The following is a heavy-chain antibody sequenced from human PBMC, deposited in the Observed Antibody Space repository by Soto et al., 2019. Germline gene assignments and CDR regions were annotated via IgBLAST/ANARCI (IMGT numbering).Heavy chain of an antibody. CDR3: ARAFGDSSGYRWFDP. V-gene: IGHV3-30-3*01. D-gene: IGHD3-22*01. J-gene: IGHJ5*02. CDR1: GFTFSSYA. Sequence: QVQLVESGGGVVQPGRSLRLSCAASGFTFSSYAMHWVRQAPGKGLEWVAVISYDGSNKYYADSVKGRFTISRYNSKNTRYLQMNSLRAEDTAVYYCARAFGDSSGYRWFDPWGQGTLVTVSS. CDR2: ISYDGSNK.